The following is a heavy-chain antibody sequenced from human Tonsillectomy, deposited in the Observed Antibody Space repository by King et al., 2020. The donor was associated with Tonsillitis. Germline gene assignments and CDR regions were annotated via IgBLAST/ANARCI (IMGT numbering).Heavy chain of an antibody. D-gene: IGHD3-10*01. CDR2: IYSGGSST. CDR3: AKGGGWFGGIDY. V-gene: IGHV3-23*03. J-gene: IGHJ4*02. CDR1: GFTFSSYA. Sequence: VQLVESGGGLVQPGGSLRLSCAASGFTFSSYAMSWVRQAPGKGLEWVSVIYSGGSSTYYADSVKGRFTISRDNSKNTLYLQMNSLRAEDTAVYYCAKGGGWFGGIDYWGQGPLVTVSS.